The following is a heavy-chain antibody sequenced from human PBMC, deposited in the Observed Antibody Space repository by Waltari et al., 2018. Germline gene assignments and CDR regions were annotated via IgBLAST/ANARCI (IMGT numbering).Heavy chain of an antibody. Sequence: WVRQAPGKGLEWVSAISGSGGSTYYADSVKGRFTISRDNSKNTLYLQMNSLRAEDTAVYYCAKDRILVVTPSAFDIWGQGTMVTVSS. D-gene: IGHD2-15*01. J-gene: IGHJ3*02. CDR3: AKDRILVVTPSAFDI. V-gene: IGHV3-23*01. CDR2: ISGSGGST.